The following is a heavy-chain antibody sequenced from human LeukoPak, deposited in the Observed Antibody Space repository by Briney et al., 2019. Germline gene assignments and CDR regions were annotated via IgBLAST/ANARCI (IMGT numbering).Heavy chain of an antibody. V-gene: IGHV1-24*01. CDR3: ATRNGNYGDYAGDAFDI. D-gene: IGHD4-17*01. CDR1: GSTLTELS. J-gene: IGHJ3*02. CDR2: FDPEDGET. Sequence: ASVKVSCKVSGSTLTELSMHWVRQAPGKGLEWMGGFDPEDGETIYAQKFQGRVTMTEDTSTDTAYMELSSLRSEDTAVYYCATRNGNYGDYAGDAFDIWGQGTMVTVSS.